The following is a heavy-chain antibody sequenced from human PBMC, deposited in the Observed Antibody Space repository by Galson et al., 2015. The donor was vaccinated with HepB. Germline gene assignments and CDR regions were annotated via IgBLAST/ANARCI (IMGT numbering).Heavy chain of an antibody. V-gene: IGHV3-23*01. CDR2: ISGSGGST. CDR1: GFTFSSYA. D-gene: IGHD2-2*02. CDR3: AKGGYCSSTSCYSGGYFDY. Sequence: SLRLSCAASGFTFSSYAMSWVRQAPGKGLEWVSAISGSGGSTYYADSVKGRFTISRDNSKNTLYLQMNSLRAEDTAVYYCAKGGYCSSTSCYSGGYFDYWGQGTLVTVSS. J-gene: IGHJ4*02.